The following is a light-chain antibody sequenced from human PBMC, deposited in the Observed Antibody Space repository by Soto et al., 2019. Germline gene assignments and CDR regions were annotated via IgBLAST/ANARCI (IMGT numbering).Light chain of an antibody. J-gene: IGKJ5*01. CDR2: GAF. CDR1: PSVTNY. V-gene: IGKV3-20*01. CDR3: QQSGSSPIT. Sequence: PGERATLSCRASPSVTNYLAWYQQKPGQPPRLLIYGAFNRAAGIPARFSGSGSGTDFTLTISRLEPEDFAVYYCQQSGSSPITFGQGTRLEIK.